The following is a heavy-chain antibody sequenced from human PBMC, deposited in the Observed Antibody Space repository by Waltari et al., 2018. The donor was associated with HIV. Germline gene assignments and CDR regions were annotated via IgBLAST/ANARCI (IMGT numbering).Heavy chain of an antibody. CDR2: IKSDGTIT. V-gene: IGHV3-74*01. CDR1: GFTFSRYW. CDR3: ARDLVVLRYFDWLSTYFDY. Sequence: EVQLVESGGGLVQPGGSLRLSCAASGFTFSRYWMHWVRQAPGKGLVWGSRIKSDGTITTYADSVKGRFTISRDNAKNTLFLQMNSLRAEDTAIYYCARDLVVLRYFDWLSTYFDYWGQGTLVTVSS. J-gene: IGHJ4*02. D-gene: IGHD3-9*01.